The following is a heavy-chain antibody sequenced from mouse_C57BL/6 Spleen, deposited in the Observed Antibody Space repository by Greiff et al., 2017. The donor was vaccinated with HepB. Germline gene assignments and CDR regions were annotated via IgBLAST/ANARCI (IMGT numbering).Heavy chain of an antibody. CDR3: TRESIYYYGSRFAY. CDR2: IDPETGGT. J-gene: IGHJ3*01. CDR1: GYTFTDYE. V-gene: IGHV1-15*01. D-gene: IGHD1-1*01. Sequence: VQLQQSGAELVRPGASVTLSCKASGYTFTDYEMHWVKQTPVHGLEWIGAIDPETGGTAYNQKFKGKAILTADKSSSTAYMELRSLTSEDSAVYYCTRESIYYYGSRFAYWGQGTLVTVSA.